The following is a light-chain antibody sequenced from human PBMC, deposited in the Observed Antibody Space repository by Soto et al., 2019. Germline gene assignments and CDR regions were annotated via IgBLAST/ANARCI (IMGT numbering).Light chain of an antibody. CDR2: GNS. CDR1: SSNIGAGYD. J-gene: IGLJ2*01. V-gene: IGLV1-40*01. Sequence: QSVLTQPPSVSGAPGQRVTISCTGSSSNIGAGYDVHWYQQLPGTAPKLLIYGNSNRPSGVPDRFSGSKSGTSASLAITGLQAEDEVDYYCRSYDSSLSGYVVFGGGTKLTVL. CDR3: RSYDSSLSGYVV.